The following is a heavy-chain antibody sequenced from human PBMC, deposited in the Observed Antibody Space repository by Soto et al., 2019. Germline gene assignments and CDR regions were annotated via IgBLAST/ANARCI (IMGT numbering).Heavy chain of an antibody. CDR2: IYYSGTT. D-gene: IGHD4-17*01. J-gene: IGHJ4*02. Sequence: QVQLQESGPGLVKPSETLSLTCTVSGGSVRSGSYYWSWIRQPPGKGLEWIGYIYYSGTTNYNPSLKSRVTISVDTSKNQFSLKLSSVTAADTAVYYCARVEDYGDYFDYWGQGTRVTVSS. CDR1: GGSVRSGSYY. CDR3: ARVEDYGDYFDY. V-gene: IGHV4-61*01.